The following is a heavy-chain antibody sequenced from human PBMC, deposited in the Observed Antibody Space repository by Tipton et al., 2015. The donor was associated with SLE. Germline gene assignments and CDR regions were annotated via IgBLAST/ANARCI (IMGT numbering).Heavy chain of an antibody. Sequence: QLVQSGAEVKNPGASVKVSCKASGYTFTSYGISWVRQAPGQGLEWMGWISTYNGNTHYAQNLQGRVTMTTYTSTSTAYMELRSLRSDDTAVYYCAREVYSGGYYYYYGMDVWGQGTTVTISS. CDR2: ISTYNGNT. J-gene: IGHJ6*02. D-gene: IGHD2-21*01. CDR3: AREVYSGGYYYYYGMDV. CDR1: GYTFTSYG. V-gene: IGHV1-18*01.